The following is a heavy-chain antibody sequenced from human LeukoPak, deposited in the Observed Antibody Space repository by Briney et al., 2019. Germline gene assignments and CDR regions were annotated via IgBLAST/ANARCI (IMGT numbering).Heavy chain of an antibody. CDR2: ISSSSSYI. J-gene: IGHJ4*02. Sequence: GGPLRLSCAASGFTFSSYSMNWVRQAPGKGLEWVSSISSSSSYIYYADSVKGRFTISRDNAKNSLYLQMNSLRAEDTAVYYCAKDRLWFGELLSVYDYWGQGTLVTVSS. CDR1: GFTFSSYS. CDR3: AKDRLWFGELLSVYDY. D-gene: IGHD3-10*01. V-gene: IGHV3-21*01.